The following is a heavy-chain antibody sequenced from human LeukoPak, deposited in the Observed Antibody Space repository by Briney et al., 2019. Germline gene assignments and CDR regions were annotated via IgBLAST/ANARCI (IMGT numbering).Heavy chain of an antibody. J-gene: IGHJ4*02. V-gene: IGHV3-23*01. D-gene: IGHD1-14*01. CDR1: GFAFSSYA. CDR2: ISGSGGST. Sequence: GGSLRLSCAASGFAFSSYAMNWVRQAPGKGLEWVSAISGSGGSTYYADSVKGRFTISRDNSKNTLYLQMNSLRAEDTAVYYCAKVSNRRPPWFDYWGQGTLVTVSS. CDR3: AKVSNRRPPWFDY.